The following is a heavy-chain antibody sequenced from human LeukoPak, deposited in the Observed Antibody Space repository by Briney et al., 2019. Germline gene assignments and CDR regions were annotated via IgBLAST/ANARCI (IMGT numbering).Heavy chain of an antibody. CDR2: ISGSGGST. CDR1: GFTFSSYA. J-gene: IGHJ2*01. V-gene: IGHV3-23*01. D-gene: IGHD5-24*01. Sequence: GGSLRLSCAASGFTFSSYAMSWVRQAPGKGLEWVSAISGSGGSTYYADSVKGRFTISRDNSKNTLYLQMNSLRAEDTAVYYCAKDRVARWGDYCYFDLWGRGTLVTVSS. CDR3: AKDRVARWGDYCYFDL.